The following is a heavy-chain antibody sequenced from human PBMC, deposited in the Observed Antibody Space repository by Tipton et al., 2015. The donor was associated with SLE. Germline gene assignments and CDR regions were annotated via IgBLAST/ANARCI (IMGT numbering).Heavy chain of an antibody. CDR1: GGSISTYY. V-gene: IGHV4-59*01. D-gene: IGHD5-12*01. CDR3: ARSEYSDGLLDY. Sequence: LVKPTETLSLTCTVSGGSISTYYWSWIRQPPGRGLEWIGFIYYGGTANNNPSLKSRVTISVDRSKNQFSLRLSSVTAADTAVYYCARSEYSDGLLDYWGQGTLVTVSS. CDR2: IYYGGTA. J-gene: IGHJ4*02.